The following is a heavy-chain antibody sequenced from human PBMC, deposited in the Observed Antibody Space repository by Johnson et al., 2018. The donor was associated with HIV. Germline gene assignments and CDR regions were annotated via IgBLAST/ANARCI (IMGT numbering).Heavy chain of an antibody. J-gene: IGHJ3*02. Sequence: VQLVESGGGLVQPGGSLRLSCAASGFTISTKYFNWVRQAPGKGLEWVSVISIGGSTYYADSVKGRFTISRDNSKNTLYLHMNSLRAEDTAVYYCAKSGYSVSYDRMGAFDIWGQGTMVTVSS. CDR1: GFTISTKY. D-gene: IGHD1-26*01. V-gene: IGHV3-66*01. CDR2: ISIGGST. CDR3: AKSGYSVSYDRMGAFDI.